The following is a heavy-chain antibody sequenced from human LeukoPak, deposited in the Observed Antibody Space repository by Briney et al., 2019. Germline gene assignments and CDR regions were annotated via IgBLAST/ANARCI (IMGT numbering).Heavy chain of an antibody. CDR1: GQFISSGYY. Sequence: SETLSLTCSVSGQFISSGYYWGWIRQPPGKGLEWIGSIYHSGSTYYNPSLKSRVTISVDTSKNQFSLKLSSVTAADTAVYYCARSHMIVVVPGAFDIWGQGTMVTVSS. CDR3: ARSHMIVVVPGAFDI. CDR2: IYHSGST. J-gene: IGHJ3*02. D-gene: IGHD3-22*01. V-gene: IGHV4-38-2*02.